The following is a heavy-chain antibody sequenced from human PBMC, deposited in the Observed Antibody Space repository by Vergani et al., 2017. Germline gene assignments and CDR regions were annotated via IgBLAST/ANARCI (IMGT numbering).Heavy chain of an antibody. CDR2: IYHSGST. J-gene: IGHJ6*03. V-gene: IGHV4-30-2*01. D-gene: IGHD1-26*01. Sequence: QLQLQESGSRLVKPSQTLSLSCAVSGASISSGGNAWSWIRQPPGKGLEWIGYIYHSGSTFYNPSLQSRVTISLDSSQNRISLRLSSVTAADTAVYYCATXNPRRGRFGYMDVWGKGATVTVSS. CDR1: GASISSGGNA. CDR3: ATXNPRRGRFGYMDV.